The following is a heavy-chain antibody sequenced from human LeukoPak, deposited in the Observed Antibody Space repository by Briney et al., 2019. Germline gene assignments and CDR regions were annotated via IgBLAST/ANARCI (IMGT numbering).Heavy chain of an antibody. CDR1: GGSFSGYY. V-gene: IGHV4-34*01. J-gene: IGHJ4*02. D-gene: IGHD2-8*01. Sequence: PSETLSLTCAVYGGSFSGYYWSWIRQPPGKGLEWIGEINHSGSTNYNPSLKSRVTMSVDTSKNQFSLKLSSVTAADTAVYYCARNGVGNQLYYFDYWGQGTLVTVSS. CDR2: INHSGST. CDR3: ARNGVGNQLYYFDY.